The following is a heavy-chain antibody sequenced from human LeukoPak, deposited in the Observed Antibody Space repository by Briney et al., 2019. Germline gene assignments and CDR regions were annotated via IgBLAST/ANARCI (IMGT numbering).Heavy chain of an antibody. V-gene: IGHV1-2*04. D-gene: IGHD6-13*01. CDR3: ARDAGYSSSWPDY. Sequence: ASVKVSCKASGYTFTRYYMHWVRQAPGQGLEWMGWINPNSGGTNYAQKFQGWVTMTRDTSISTAYMELSRLRSDDTAVYYCARDAGYSSSWPDYWGQGTPVTVSS. CDR1: GYTFTRYY. CDR2: INPNSGGT. J-gene: IGHJ4*02.